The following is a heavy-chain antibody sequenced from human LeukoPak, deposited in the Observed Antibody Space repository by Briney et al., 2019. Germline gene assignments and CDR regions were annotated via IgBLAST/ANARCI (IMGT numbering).Heavy chain of an antibody. J-gene: IGHJ4*02. CDR3: ARAAGSYYVYFDY. CDR2: IYYSGST. D-gene: IGHD1-26*01. Sequence: SETLSLTCTVSGGSISSYYWSWIRQPPGKGLEWIGYIYYSGSTNYNPSLKSRVTISVDTSKKQFSLKLSSVTAADTAVYYCARAAGSYYVYFDYWGQGTLVTVSS. V-gene: IGHV4-59*01. CDR1: GGSISSYY.